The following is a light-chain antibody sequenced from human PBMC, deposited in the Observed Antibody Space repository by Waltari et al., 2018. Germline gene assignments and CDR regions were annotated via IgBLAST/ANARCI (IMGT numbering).Light chain of an antibody. CDR1: RPINSY. V-gene: IGKV1-17*03. CDR3: QQHNSHPLT. CDR2: AAS. Sequence: DIQITHSPSSLSPSVADRVTFPFRAIRPINSYLACYQQKPGKVPKLLIYAASSLESGVPARFSGSGSGTEFTLTISSLQPEDFATYYCQQHNSHPLTFGGGTKVEIK. J-gene: IGKJ4*01.